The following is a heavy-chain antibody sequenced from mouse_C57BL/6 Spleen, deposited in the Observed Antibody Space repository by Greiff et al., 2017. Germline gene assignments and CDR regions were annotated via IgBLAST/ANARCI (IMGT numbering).Heavy chain of an antibody. CDR3: ARLRFDYYGSSYAMDY. Sequence: QVQLQQPGAELVKPGASVKLSCKASGYTFTSYWMHWVKQRPGQGLEWIGVINPGSGGTNYNEKFKGKATLTADKSSSTAYMQLSSLTSEDSAVYFCARLRFDYYGSSYAMDYWGQGTSVTVSS. J-gene: IGHJ4*01. V-gene: IGHV1-54*01. D-gene: IGHD1-1*01. CDR1: GYTFTSYW. CDR2: INPGSGGT.